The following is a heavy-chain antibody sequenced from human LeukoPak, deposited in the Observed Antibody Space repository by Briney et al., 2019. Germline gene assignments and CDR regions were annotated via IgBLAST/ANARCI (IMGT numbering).Heavy chain of an antibody. CDR3: ARVSPNTVTTLQYFDY. CDR2: ISSSSSYI. D-gene: IGHD4-17*01. CDR1: GFPFNSYS. J-gene: IGHJ4*02. V-gene: IGHV3-21*01. Sequence: GGSLRLSCAASGFPFNSYSMHWAGPAPGQARVWVSSISSSSSYIYYADSVKGRFTISRDNAKNSLYLQMNSLRAEDTAVYYCARVSPNTVTTLQYFDYWGQGTLVTVSS.